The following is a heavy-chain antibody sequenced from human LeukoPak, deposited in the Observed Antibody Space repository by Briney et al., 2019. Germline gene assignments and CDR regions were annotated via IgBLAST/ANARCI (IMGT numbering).Heavy chain of an antibody. CDR1: GGSISSSSYY. CDR2: IYYSGST. J-gene: IGHJ5*02. V-gene: IGHV4-39*01. D-gene: IGHD4-17*01. CDR3: ARATTVTTVVFRFWFDP. Sequence: SETLSLTCTVSGGSISSSSYYWGWIRQPPGKGLEWIGSIYYSGSTYYNPSLKGRVTISVDTSKNQFSLKLSSVTAADTAVYYCARATTVTTVVFRFWFDPWGQGTLVTVSS.